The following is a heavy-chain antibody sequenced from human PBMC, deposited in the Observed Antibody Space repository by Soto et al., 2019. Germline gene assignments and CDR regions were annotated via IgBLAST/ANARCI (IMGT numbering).Heavy chain of an antibody. CDR3: ARGGVSTRTFDY. Sequence: ESLKISCKGSGYNFAGYWIAWVRQLPGKGLELMGIIYPSDSDTRYRPSFQGQVTISADKSISSAYLQWSSLRASDTAMYYCARGGVSTRTFDYWGQGTPVTVSS. D-gene: IGHD3-3*01. CDR1: GYNFAGYW. CDR2: IYPSDSDT. J-gene: IGHJ4*02. V-gene: IGHV5-51*01.